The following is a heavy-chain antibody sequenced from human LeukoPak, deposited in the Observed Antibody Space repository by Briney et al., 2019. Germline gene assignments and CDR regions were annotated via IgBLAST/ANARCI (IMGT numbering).Heavy chain of an antibody. D-gene: IGHD6-13*01. CDR3: ATRDGIAAAGLDAFDI. J-gene: IGHJ3*02. CDR2: ISAYNGNT. CDR1: GYTFTSYG. V-gene: IGHV1-18*01. Sequence: ASVKVSCKASGYTFTSYGISWVRQAPGQGLEWMGWISAYNGNTNYAQKLQGRVTMTTDTSTSTAYMELRSLGSDDTAVYYCATRDGIAAAGLDAFDIWGQGTMVTVSS.